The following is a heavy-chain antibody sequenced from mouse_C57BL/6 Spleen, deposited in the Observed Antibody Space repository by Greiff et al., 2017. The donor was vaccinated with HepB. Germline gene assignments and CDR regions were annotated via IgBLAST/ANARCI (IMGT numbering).Heavy chain of an antibody. D-gene: IGHD1-1*01. Sequence: EVKLQESGGGLVKPGGSLKLSCAASGFTFSDYGMHWVRQAPEKGLEWVAYISSGSSTIYYADTVKGRFTISRDNAKNTLFLQMTSLRSEDTAMYYCARNHYYGLDYWGQGTTLTVSS. V-gene: IGHV5-17*01. CDR3: ARNHYYGLDY. CDR1: GFTFSDYG. J-gene: IGHJ2*01. CDR2: ISSGSSTI.